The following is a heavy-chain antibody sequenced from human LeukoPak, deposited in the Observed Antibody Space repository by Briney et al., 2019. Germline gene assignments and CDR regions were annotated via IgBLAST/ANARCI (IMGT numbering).Heavy chain of an antibody. CDR2: ITSSGSTI. Sequence: GGSLRLSYAASGFTFSDYYMSWIRQAPGKGLQWVSYITSSGSTIYYADSVKGRFTISRDNSKNTLYLQMNSLRAEDTAVYYCARVPPQYDILTGYYWYTFDIWGQGTMVTVSS. V-gene: IGHV3-11*04. CDR3: ARVPPQYDILTGYYWYTFDI. CDR1: GFTFSDYY. J-gene: IGHJ3*02. D-gene: IGHD3-9*01.